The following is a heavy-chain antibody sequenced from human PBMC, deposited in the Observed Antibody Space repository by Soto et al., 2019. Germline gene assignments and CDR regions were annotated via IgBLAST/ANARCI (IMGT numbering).Heavy chain of an antibody. J-gene: IGHJ4*02. D-gene: IGHD3-3*01. V-gene: IGHV1-18*01. CDR1: GYTFTSYG. CDR2: ISANNGNT. Sequence: ASVKVSCKASGYTFTSYGISWVRQAPGQGLEWMGWISANNGNTNYAQKLQGRVTMTTDTSTSTAYMELSRLRSDDTAVYYCARGDRITIFGVAPLDYWGQGTLVTVSS. CDR3: ARGDRITIFGVAPLDY.